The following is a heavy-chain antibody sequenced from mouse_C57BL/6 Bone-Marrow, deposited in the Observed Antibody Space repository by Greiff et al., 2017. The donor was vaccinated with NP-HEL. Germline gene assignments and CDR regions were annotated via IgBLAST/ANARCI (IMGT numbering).Heavy chain of an antibody. CDR1: GFSLTSYG. Sequence: QVQLKESGPGLVQPSQSLSITCTVSGFSLTSYGVHWVRQSPGKGLEWLGVIWSGGSTDYNAAFISRLSISKDNSKSQVFFKMNSLQADDTAIYYCASPYYYGSSWYFDVWGTGTTVTVSS. V-gene: IGHV2-2*01. D-gene: IGHD1-1*01. CDR2: IWSGGST. J-gene: IGHJ1*03. CDR3: ASPYYYGSSWYFDV.